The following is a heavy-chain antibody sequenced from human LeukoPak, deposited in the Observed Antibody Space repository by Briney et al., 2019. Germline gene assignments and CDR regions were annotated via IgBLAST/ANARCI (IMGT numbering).Heavy chain of an antibody. J-gene: IGHJ5*02. CDR2: IYYSGST. V-gene: IGHV4-61*01. Sequence: SETLSLTCTVSGGSVSSGSYYWSWIRQPPGKGLEWIGYIYYSGSTNYNPSLKSRVTISVDTSNNQFSLKLSSVTAADTAVYYCARGLQSWFDPWGQGTLVTVSS. CDR3: ARGLQSWFDP. CDR1: GGSVSSGSYY.